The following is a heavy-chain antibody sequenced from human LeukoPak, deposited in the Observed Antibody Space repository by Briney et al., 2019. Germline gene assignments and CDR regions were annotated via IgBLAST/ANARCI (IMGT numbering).Heavy chain of an antibody. CDR2: IIPIFGIA. CDR1: GGTFSSYA. CDR3: ASQYYYYGMDV. V-gene: IGHV1-69*04. J-gene: IGHJ6*02. Sequence: ASVKVSCKASGGTFSSYAISWVRQAPGQGLEWMGRIIPIFGIANYAQKFQGRVTITADKSTSTAYMELSSPRSEDTAVYYCASQYYYYGMDVWGQGTTVTVSS.